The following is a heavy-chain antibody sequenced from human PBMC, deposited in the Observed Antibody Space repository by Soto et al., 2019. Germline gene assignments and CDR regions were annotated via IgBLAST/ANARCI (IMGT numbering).Heavy chain of an antibody. CDR1: GYTFTNYG. V-gene: IGHV1-18*01. CDR3: SRGVGSGSYYNQYNWFDP. Sequence: QVQLVQSGGEVKKPGASVKVSCKASGYTFTNYGISWVRQAPGQGLEWIGWINVYNGNTKYAQKVQGRVTMTTDTAMSIAYMELKSLRSDDTAVYYCSRGVGSGSYYNQYNWFDPWGQGTLVTVSS. CDR2: INVYNGNT. D-gene: IGHD3-10*01. J-gene: IGHJ5*02.